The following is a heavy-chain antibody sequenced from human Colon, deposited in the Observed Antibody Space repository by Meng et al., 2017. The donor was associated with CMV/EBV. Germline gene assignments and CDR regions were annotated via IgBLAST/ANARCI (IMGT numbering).Heavy chain of an antibody. CDR2: IYDNKYT. CDR3: ARVDIGLRYFDY. Sequence: GSLRLSCTVSGDSLSSDYWSWIRQPPGKGLEWIGYIYDNKYTNFNSSLKSRVTILIDKSKNQFSLKLSFVTAADTAVYFCARVDIGLRYFDYWGQGTLVTVSS. V-gene: IGHV4-59*12. J-gene: IGHJ4*02. D-gene: IGHD3-9*01. CDR1: GDSLSSDY.